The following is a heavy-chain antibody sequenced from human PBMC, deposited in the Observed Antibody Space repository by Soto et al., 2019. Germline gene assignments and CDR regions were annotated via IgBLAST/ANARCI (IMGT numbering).Heavy chain of an antibody. CDR1: GVSISSNNW. V-gene: IGHV4-4*02. CDR3: XXXXXXXXDXSEGNFDY. J-gene: IGHJ4*02. D-gene: IGHD3-22*01. Sequence: QVQLQESGPGLVKPSGALSLTCAVSGVSISSNNWWSWVRQPPGKGLDWIGEMYHTGSTNYNPSLKSRVTISVDKSKXQXXXXXXXXXXXXTXXXXXXXXXXXXXDXSEGNFDYWGQGTLVTVSS. CDR2: MYHTGST.